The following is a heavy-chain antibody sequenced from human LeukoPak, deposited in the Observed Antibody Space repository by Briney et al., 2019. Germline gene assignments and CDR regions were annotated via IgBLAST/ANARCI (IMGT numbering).Heavy chain of an antibody. V-gene: IGHV3-48*03. J-gene: IGHJ4*02. D-gene: IGHD5-24*01. CDR3: ARGDGYNAFDY. Sequence: GGSLRLSCAASGFTFSSYEMNWVRQAPGKGLEWVSHISSSGSTIYYADSVKGRFTISRDNAKNSLYLQMNSLRAEDTAVYYCARGDGYNAFDYWGQGTLVTVSS. CDR1: GFTFSSYE. CDR2: ISSSGSTI.